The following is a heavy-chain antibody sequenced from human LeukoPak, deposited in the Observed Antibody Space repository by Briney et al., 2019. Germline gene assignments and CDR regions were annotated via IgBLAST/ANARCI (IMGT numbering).Heavy chain of an antibody. V-gene: IGHV3-23*01. J-gene: IGHJ4*02. D-gene: IGHD1-26*01. CDR3: VKLRGIYLDFDY. Sequence: GGSLRLSCAASGFTFSSYAMSWVRQAPGKGLEWISAIIGSGGYTYYADSVKGRFTISRDNSKNTLSLQMDSLRAEDTAVYYCVKLRGIYLDFDYWGQGTLVTVSS. CDR1: GFTFSSYA. CDR2: IIGSGGYT.